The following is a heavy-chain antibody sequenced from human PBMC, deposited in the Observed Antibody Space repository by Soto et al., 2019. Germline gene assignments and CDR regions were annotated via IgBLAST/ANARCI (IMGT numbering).Heavy chain of an antibody. Sequence: ASVKVSCKASGYTFTSYGISWVRQAPGQGLEWMGWISAYNGNTNYAQKFQGRVTMTRDTSTSTVYMELSSLRSEDTAVYYCSLSRSYAFDIWGQGTMVTVSS. CDR3: SLSRSYAFDI. CDR2: ISAYNGNT. CDR1: GYTFTSYG. D-gene: IGHD6-13*01. V-gene: IGHV1-18*01. J-gene: IGHJ3*02.